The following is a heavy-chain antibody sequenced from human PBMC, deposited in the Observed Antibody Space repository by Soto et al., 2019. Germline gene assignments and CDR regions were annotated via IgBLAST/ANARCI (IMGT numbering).Heavy chain of an antibody. V-gene: IGHV3-23*01. Sequence: PGGSLRLSCAASGFTFSSYAMSWVRQAPGKGLEWVSAISGSGGSTYYADSVKGRFTISRDNSKNTLYLQMNSLRAEDTAVYYCAKHNGAMVISGHKYWGQGTLVTVSS. J-gene: IGHJ4*02. CDR2: ISGSGGST. D-gene: IGHD5-18*01. CDR3: AKHNGAMVISGHKY. CDR1: GFTFSSYA.